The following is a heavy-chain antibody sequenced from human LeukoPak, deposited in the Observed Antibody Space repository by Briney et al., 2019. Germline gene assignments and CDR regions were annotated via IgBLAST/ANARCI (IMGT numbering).Heavy chain of an antibody. CDR1: GFTFSSYG. CDR3: AKGSRQAFDY. D-gene: IGHD3-10*01. V-gene: IGHV3-30*18. CDR2: ISYDGSNK. J-gene: IGHJ4*02. Sequence: PGGSLRLSCAASGFTFSSYGMHWVRQAPGKGLEWVAVISYDGSNKYYADSVKGRFTISRDNSKNTLYLQMNSLRAEDTAVYYCAKGSRQAFDYWGQGTLVTVSS.